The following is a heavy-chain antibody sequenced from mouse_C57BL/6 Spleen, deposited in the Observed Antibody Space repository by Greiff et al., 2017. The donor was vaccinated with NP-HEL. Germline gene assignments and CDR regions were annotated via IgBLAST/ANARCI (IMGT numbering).Heavy chain of an antibody. Sequence: EVQLVESGGGLVKPGGSLKLSCAASGFTFSDYGMHWVRQAPEKGLEWVAYISSGSSTIYYADTVKGRFPISRDNAKNTLFLQMTSLRSEDTAMYYCARRDYGSSYVDYAMDYWGQGTSVTVSS. V-gene: IGHV5-17*01. J-gene: IGHJ4*01. CDR1: GFTFSDYG. CDR3: ARRDYGSSYVDYAMDY. D-gene: IGHD1-1*01. CDR2: ISSGSSTI.